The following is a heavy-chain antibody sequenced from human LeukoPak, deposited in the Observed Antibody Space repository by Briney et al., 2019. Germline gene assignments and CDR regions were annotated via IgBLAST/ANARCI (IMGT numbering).Heavy chain of an antibody. CDR2: INNDGSAT. D-gene: IGHD3-22*01. Sequence: SGGSLRLSCAASGFTLSSYWMLWVRQVPGKGLVWVSRINNDGSATSYADSVKGRFTISRDNSKNTLYLQMNSLRAEDTAVYYCATSIVVVITTHDAFDIWGQGTMVTVSS. CDR1: GFTLSSYW. V-gene: IGHV3-74*01. J-gene: IGHJ3*02. CDR3: ATSIVVVITTHDAFDI.